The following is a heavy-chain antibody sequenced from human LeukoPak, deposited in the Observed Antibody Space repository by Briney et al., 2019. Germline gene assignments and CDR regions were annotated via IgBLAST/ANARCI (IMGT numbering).Heavy chain of an antibody. V-gene: IGHV1-18*01. D-gene: IGHD1-26*01. Sequence: GASVKVSCKASGYTFTSYGISWVRQASGQGLEWMGWISAYNGNTNYAQKLQGRVTMTTDTSTSTAYMELRSLRSGDTAVYYCASGLVGAETGPLGYWGQGTLVTVSS. J-gene: IGHJ4*02. CDR3: ASGLVGAETGPLGY. CDR2: ISAYNGNT. CDR1: GYTFTSYG.